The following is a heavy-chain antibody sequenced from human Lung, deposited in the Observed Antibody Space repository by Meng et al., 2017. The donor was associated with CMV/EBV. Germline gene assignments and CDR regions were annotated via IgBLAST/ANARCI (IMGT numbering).Heavy chain of an antibody. Sequence: SVXVSXXASGGTFSSYAISWVRQAPGQGLEWMGGIIPIFGTANYAQKFQGRVTITTDESTSTADMGLSGLRSEDTAVYYCARTPGYCSSTSFLGGYYNGRDEWGQETXVTVSS. CDR3: ARTPGYCSSTSFLGGYYNGRDE. J-gene: IGHJ6*02. D-gene: IGHD2-2*03. CDR2: IIPIFGTA. V-gene: IGHV1-69*05. CDR1: GGTFSSYA.